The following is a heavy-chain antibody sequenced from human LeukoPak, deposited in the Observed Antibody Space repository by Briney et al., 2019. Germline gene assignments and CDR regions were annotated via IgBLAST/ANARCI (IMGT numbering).Heavy chain of an antibody. D-gene: IGHD1-26*01. CDR3: AGWELLYFDY. V-gene: IGHV3-15*01. CDR1: GITFSNAW. CDR2: IKSKTDGGTT. Sequence: PGGSLRLSCAASGITFSNAWMSWVRQAPGKGLEWVGRIKSKTDGGTTDYAAPVKGRFTISREDSKNTLYLQMNSLEIEDTAVHYCAGWELLYFDYWGQGTLVTVSS. J-gene: IGHJ4*02.